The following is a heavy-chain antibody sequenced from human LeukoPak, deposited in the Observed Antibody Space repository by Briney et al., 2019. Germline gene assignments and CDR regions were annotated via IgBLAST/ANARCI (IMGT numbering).Heavy chain of an antibody. CDR3: ARHGIRDDAFDI. V-gene: IGHV4-59*08. D-gene: IGHD5-18*01. CDR2: IYYSGRT. CDR1: GGSISSDY. Sequence: TSETLSLTCTVSGGSISSDYWSWIRQPPGEGLEWIGYIYYSGRTNYNPSLKSRVTISVDTSKKQFSLSLSSVTAADTAVYYCARHGIRDDAFDIWGQGTMVTVSS. J-gene: IGHJ3*02.